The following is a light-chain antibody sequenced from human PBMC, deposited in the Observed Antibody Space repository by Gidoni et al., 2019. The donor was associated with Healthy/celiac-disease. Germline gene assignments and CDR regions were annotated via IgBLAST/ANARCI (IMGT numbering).Light chain of an antibody. Sequence: DTQLTQSQPSLSASVGDRVNITSRASQGIINYLAWYQQKPGKVPKLLIYAASTLQSGVPSRFSGSGSGTDFTLTISSLQPEDVATYYCQKYNSAPKTFXQXTKVEIK. CDR3: QKYNSAPKT. J-gene: IGKJ1*01. CDR1: QGIINY. V-gene: IGKV1-27*01. CDR2: AAS.